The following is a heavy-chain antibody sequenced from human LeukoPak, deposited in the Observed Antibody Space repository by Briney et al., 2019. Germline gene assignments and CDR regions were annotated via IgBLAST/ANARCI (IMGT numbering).Heavy chain of an antibody. J-gene: IGHJ4*02. Sequence: KTSETLSLTCAVYGGSFRGYYWSWLRQPPGKGLEWIGEINHSGSTNYNPSLKSRVTISVDTSKNQFSLKLSSVTAADTAVYYCARGLTRYSSGWYGYWGQGTLVTVSS. CDR3: ARGLTRYSSGWYGY. CDR2: INHSGST. D-gene: IGHD6-19*01. CDR1: GGSFRGYY. V-gene: IGHV4-34*01.